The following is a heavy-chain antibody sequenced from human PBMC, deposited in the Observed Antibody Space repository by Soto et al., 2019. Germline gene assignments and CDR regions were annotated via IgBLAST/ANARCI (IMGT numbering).Heavy chain of an antibody. J-gene: IGHJ6*02. D-gene: IGHD2-2*01. V-gene: IGHV3-30-3*01. CDR2: ISYDGSNK. CDR1: GFTFSSYA. CDR3: ATNQCSSTSCLVHYYYYGMDV. Sequence: PGWALRLSCAASGFTFSSYAMHWVRQAPGKGLEWVAVISYDGSNKYYADSVKGRFTISRDHSKNTLYLQMNSLRAEDTAVYYCATNQCSSTSCLVHYYYYGMDVWGQGTTVTVSS.